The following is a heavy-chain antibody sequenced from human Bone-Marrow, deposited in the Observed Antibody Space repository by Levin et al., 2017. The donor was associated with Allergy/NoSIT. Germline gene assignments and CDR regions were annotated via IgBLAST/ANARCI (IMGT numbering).Heavy chain of an antibody. D-gene: IGHD6-13*01. V-gene: IGHV1-18*01. Sequence: GASVKVSCKASGYTFTNYGIIWVRQAPGQGLEWMGWISAFNDLTNYAQNLQGRVTMTTDTSTSTAYMELRSLRSDDTAVYYCVRGDAIAAAAPRYYLYVGMDVWGQGTTVTVSS. J-gene: IGHJ6*02. CDR3: VRGDAIAAAAPRYYLYVGMDV. CDR2: ISAFNDLT. CDR1: GYTFTNYG.